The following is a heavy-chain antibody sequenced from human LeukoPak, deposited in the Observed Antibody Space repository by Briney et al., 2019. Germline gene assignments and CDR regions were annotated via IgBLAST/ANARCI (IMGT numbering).Heavy chain of an antibody. J-gene: IGHJ4*02. V-gene: IGHV1-69*04. CDR2: FIPIVGST. D-gene: IGHD4-23*01. CDR1: GDTFSSYG. Sequence: SVKVSCKTSGDTFSSYGISWVRQAPGQGLEWMGRFIPIVGSTNYAEKLQGRVTITADKSTSTVYMELSSLRSEDTAVYYCARHYGGLDDYWGQGTLIIVSS. CDR3: ARHYGGLDDY.